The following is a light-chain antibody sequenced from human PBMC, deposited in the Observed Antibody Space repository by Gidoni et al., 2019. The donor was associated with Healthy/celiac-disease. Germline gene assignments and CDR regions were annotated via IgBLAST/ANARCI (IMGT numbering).Light chain of an antibody. CDR3: TSYTGINTVM. J-gene: IGLJ3*02. CDR2: EVS. Sequence: QSALTQPPSASGSLGQSVTISCTGTNSDVGAYNYVSWYQQHPGKAPKLMIYEVSKRPSGVPDRFSGSKSGNTASLTVSGLQADDEADYYCTSYTGINTVMFGGGTELTVL. V-gene: IGLV2-8*01. CDR1: NSDVGAYNY.